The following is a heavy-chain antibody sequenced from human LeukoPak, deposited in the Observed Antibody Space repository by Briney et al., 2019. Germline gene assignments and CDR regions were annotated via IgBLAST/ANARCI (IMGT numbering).Heavy chain of an antibody. Sequence: GESLKISCKVSGYSFTSYCIGWVRQMPGKGLEWMGIIYPGDSGPTYSPSFQGQVTISVDQSINTAYLQWSSLQASDTAMYYCGMSGDRVPLQDDVFDVWGQGTMVTVST. CDR3: GMSGDRVPLQDDVFDV. CDR1: GYSFTSYC. CDR2: IYPGDSGP. V-gene: IGHV5-51*01. D-gene: IGHD1-26*01. J-gene: IGHJ3*01.